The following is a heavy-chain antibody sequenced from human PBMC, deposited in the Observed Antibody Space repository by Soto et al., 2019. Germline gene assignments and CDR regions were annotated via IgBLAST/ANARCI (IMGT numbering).Heavy chain of an antibody. V-gene: IGHV4-30-4*08. J-gene: IGHJ4*02. D-gene: IGHD2-2*01. CDR1: GGSVSSGSYY. CDR3: AREDYTAANFDY. CDR2: IYYSGST. Sequence: PSETLSLTCTVSGGSVSSGSYYWSWIRQPPGKGLEWIGYIYYSGSTYYNPSLKSRVTISVDTSKNQFSLKLSSVTAADTAVYYCAREDYTAANFDYWGQGTLVTVSS.